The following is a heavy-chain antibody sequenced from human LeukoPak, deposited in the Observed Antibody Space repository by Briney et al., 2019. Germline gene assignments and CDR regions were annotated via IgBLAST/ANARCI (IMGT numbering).Heavy chain of an antibody. CDR3: AREKRGYYGSGSYS. J-gene: IGHJ5*02. Sequence: GGSLRLSCAASGFTFSSYGMSWVRQAPGKGLEWVSVIYSGGSTYYADSVKGRFTISRDNSKNTLYLQMNSLRAEDTAVYYCAREKRGYYGSGSYSWGQGTLVTVSS. CDR1: GFTFSSYG. CDR2: IYSGGST. V-gene: IGHV3-53*01. D-gene: IGHD3-10*01.